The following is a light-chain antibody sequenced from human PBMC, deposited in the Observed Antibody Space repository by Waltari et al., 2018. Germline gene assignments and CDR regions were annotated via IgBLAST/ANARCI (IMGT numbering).Light chain of an antibody. Sequence: DIVLTQSPDSLAVSLGERAAINCKSSQSLLYSPNNQNYLAWYHQKPGQPPKLLIYWASDRESGVPDRFSGSGSGTDFTLTISSLQAEDVAVYYCQQSHSPPRTFGQGTKLEIK. J-gene: IGKJ2*01. CDR1: QSLLYSPNNQNY. V-gene: IGKV4-1*01. CDR3: QQSHSPPRT. CDR2: WAS.